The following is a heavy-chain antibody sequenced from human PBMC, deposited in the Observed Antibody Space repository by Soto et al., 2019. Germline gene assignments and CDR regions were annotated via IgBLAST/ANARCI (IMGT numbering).Heavy chain of an antibody. Sequence: GESLKISCKSSGYIFSKYWIGWVRQMPGKGLEWMGIIYPGDSDTRYSPSFQGQVTISADKSITTAYLQWRSLKASDTAIYYCVVYSSSSGRHFDYWGQGALVTVSS. D-gene: IGHD6-6*01. CDR1: GYIFSKYW. V-gene: IGHV5-51*01. CDR3: VVYSSSSGRHFDY. J-gene: IGHJ4*02. CDR2: IYPGDSDT.